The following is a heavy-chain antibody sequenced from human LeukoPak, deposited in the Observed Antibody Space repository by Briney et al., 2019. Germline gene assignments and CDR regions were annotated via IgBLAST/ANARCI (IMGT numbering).Heavy chain of an antibody. CDR1: GFTFSSYA. D-gene: IGHD3-22*01. Sequence: GGSLRLSCAASGFTFSSYAMHWVRQAPGKGLEWVAVISYDGSNKHYADSVKGRFTISRDNAKNSLYLQMNSLRAEDTAVYYCARDKDYDSSGYYWFAYYYYGMDVWGQGTTVTVSS. CDR3: ARDKDYDSSGYYWFAYYYYGMDV. CDR2: ISYDGSNK. J-gene: IGHJ6*02. V-gene: IGHV3-30-3*01.